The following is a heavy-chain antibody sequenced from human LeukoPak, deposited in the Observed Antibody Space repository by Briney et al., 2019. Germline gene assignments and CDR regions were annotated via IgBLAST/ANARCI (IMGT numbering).Heavy chain of an antibody. CDR3: ARVWHCYDILTGGAHYYYMDV. Sequence: PGGSLRLSCVASGFTVSSNYMSWVRQAPGKGLDWVSVIYSGGSTYYADSVKGRFTISRDNSKNTLYLQMNSLRAEDTAVYYCARVWHCYDILTGGAHYYYMDVWGKGTTVTVSS. D-gene: IGHD3-9*01. CDR2: IYSGGST. V-gene: IGHV3-53*01. J-gene: IGHJ6*03. CDR1: GFTVSSNY.